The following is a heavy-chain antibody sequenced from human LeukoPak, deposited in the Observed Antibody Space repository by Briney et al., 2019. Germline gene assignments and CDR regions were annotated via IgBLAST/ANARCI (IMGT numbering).Heavy chain of an antibody. D-gene: IGHD3-22*01. J-gene: IGHJ4*02. CDR3: ARKYYDSSAWGLGD. Sequence: GGSLRLSCAASGFTFSTYEMNWVRQAPGKGLEWVSYINTSGGTIYYADSVKGRFTISRDNAKNSLYLQMNSLRAEDSAVYYCARKYYDSSAWGLGDWGQGTLVTVSS. CDR1: GFTFSTYE. CDR2: INTSGGTI. V-gene: IGHV3-48*03.